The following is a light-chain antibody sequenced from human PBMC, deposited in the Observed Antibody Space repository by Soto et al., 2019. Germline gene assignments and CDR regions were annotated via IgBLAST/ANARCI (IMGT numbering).Light chain of an antibody. CDR2: GTS. CDR3: QQYSSWPLT. V-gene: IGKV3-15*01. CDR1: QTISSIN. Sequence: EIVMTQSPATLSVSPGERATLSCRASQTISSINLAWYQQKPGQAPRLLLYGTSTRATGIPARFGGSGSGTEFTLTISSLQSEDFAVYYCQQYSSWPLTFGGGTKVEIK. J-gene: IGKJ4*01.